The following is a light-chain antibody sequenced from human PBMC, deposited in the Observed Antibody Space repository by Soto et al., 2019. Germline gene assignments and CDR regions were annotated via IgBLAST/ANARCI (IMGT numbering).Light chain of an antibody. CDR2: GVS. Sequence: QSALTQPASVSGSPGQSITISCTGTDSDIGGYNYVSWYQQHPGKAPKLIIYGVSNRPSGVSNRFSGSKFGNTASLTISGLQADDEANYYCSSFPINTTTHVVFGGGTKLTVL. V-gene: IGLV2-14*01. CDR1: DSDIGGYNY. J-gene: IGLJ2*01. CDR3: SSFPINTTTHVV.